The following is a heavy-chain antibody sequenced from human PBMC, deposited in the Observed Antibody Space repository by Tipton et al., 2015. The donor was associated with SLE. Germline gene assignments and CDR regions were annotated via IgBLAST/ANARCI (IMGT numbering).Heavy chain of an antibody. CDR1: GFSFSTYW. V-gene: IGHV3-23*01. CDR2: ISGSGGST. Sequence: SLRLSCAASGFSFSTYWMSWVRQAPGKGLEWVSAISGSGGSTYYADSVKGRFTISRDNSKNTLYLQMNSLRAEDTAVYYCAKDRGYDFWSGLDAFDIWGQGTMVTVSS. CDR3: AKDRGYDFWSGLDAFDI. J-gene: IGHJ3*02. D-gene: IGHD3-3*01.